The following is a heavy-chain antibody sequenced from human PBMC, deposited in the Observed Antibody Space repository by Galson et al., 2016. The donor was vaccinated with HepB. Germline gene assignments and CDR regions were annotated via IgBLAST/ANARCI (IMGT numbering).Heavy chain of an antibody. V-gene: IGHV4-39*01. CDR3: ARQWPAAGIVPNWFDP. Sequence: SETLSLTCTVSGGSISSSSYYWGWLRQPPGKGLEWIGSFYYSGSTYYNPSLKSRVTISVDTSKNQFSLKLSSVTAADTAVYYCARQWPAAGIVPNWFDPWGQGTLVTVSS. CDR2: FYYSGST. J-gene: IGHJ5*02. CDR1: GGSISSSSYY. D-gene: IGHD6-13*01.